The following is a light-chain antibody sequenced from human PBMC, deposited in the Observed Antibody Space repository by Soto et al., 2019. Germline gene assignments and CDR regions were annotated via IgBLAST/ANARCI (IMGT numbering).Light chain of an antibody. CDR2: AAS. CDR1: RSITSY. V-gene: IGKV1-39*01. CDR3: QESYSTPYT. J-gene: IGKJ2*01. Sequence: DIQMTQSPSSLSASVGDRVTITCRASRSITSYLNWYQQKPGKAPNLLIYAASSLQSGVPSRFSGSGSGTDFTLTIGSLQPEDSATYYCQESYSTPYTFGQGTKLQIK.